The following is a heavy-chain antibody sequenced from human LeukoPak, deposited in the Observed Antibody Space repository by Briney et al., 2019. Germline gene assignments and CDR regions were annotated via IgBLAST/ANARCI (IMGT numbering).Heavy chain of an antibody. CDR2: INTNTGNP. CDR1: GYTFTSYA. D-gene: IGHD2-2*01. CDR3: ARGEGYAYYYYYYMDV. J-gene: IGHJ6*03. Sequence: ASVKVSCKASGYTFTSYAMNWVRQAPGQGLEWMGWINTNTGNPTYAQGFTGRFVFSLDTSVSTAYLQISGLKAEDTAVYYCARGEGYAYYYYYYMDVWGKGTTVTVSS. V-gene: IGHV7-4-1*02.